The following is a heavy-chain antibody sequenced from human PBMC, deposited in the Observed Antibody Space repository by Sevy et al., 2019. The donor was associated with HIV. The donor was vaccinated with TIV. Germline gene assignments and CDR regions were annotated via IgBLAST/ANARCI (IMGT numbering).Heavy chain of an antibody. CDR2: IYYNGHI. V-gene: IGHV4-59*08. Sequence: ETLSLTCTVSGGSITSLYWNWIRQPPGKGLEWIANIYYNGHINYNPSLKSRVTLSLDTSKNQFSLKLSSVTAADTAMYYCAGENAWGRGYSWGQGTLVTVSS. CDR3: AGENAWGRGYS. CDR1: GGSITSLY. D-gene: IGHD1-26*01. J-gene: IGHJ4*02.